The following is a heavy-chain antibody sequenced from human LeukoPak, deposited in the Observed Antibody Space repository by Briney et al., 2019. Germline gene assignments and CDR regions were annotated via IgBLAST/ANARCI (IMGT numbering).Heavy chain of an antibody. V-gene: IGHV3-33*08. J-gene: IGHJ4*02. Sequence: GGSLRLSCAASGFTFTNYAMSWVRQAPGKGLEWVAVIWYDGSNKYYADSVKGRFTISRDNSKNTLYLQMNSLRAEDTAVYYCARDDYSFDYWGQGTLVTVSS. CDR2: IWYDGSNK. CDR1: GFTFTNYA. CDR3: ARDDYSFDY. D-gene: IGHD3-16*01.